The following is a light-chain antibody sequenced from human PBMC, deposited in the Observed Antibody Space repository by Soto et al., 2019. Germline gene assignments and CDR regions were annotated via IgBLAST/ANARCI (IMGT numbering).Light chain of an antibody. J-gene: IGKJ1*01. CDR2: KAS. CDR1: TSTSNW. CDR3: QHYNSYWT. Sequence: LQMTQSPSTLSASVGDRVTITCRASTSTSNWLDWYQQKPSKAPKLLIYKASILETGVPSRFSGSGSGTEFTLTSSSLQPDDFATYYCQHYNSYWTFGQGTKVEIK. V-gene: IGKV1-5*03.